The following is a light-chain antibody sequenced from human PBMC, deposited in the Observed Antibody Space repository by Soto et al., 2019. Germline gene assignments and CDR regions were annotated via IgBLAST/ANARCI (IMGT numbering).Light chain of an antibody. CDR2: EVS. V-gene: IGLV2-14*01. CDR1: SSDIGDYNY. J-gene: IGLJ1*01. CDR3: SSYTSSTTLFF. Sequence: QSALTQPASVSGSPGQSITISCTGTSSDIGDYNYVSWYQQHPGKAPKLMIYEVSNRPSGVSNRFSVSKSGNTASLTISGLQAEDEADYYCSSYTSSTTLFFFGTGTKLTVL.